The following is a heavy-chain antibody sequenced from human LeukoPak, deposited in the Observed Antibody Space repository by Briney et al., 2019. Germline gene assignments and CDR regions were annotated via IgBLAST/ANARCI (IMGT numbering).Heavy chain of an antibody. V-gene: IGHV3-7*03. CDR1: GFTFSNYW. D-gene: IGHD1-26*01. CDR3: ARGGSYPGC. CDR2: IKQDGSEE. Sequence: TGGSLRLSRAASGFTFSNYWMSWVRQAPGKGLEWVAKIKQDGSEEYYVDSVKGRFTISRDNAKNSLFLQMNSLRVEDTAIYYCARGGSYPGCWGQGTLVTVSS. J-gene: IGHJ4*02.